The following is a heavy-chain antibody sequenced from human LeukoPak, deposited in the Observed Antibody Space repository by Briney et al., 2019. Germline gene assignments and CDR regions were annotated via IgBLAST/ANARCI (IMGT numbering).Heavy chain of an antibody. J-gene: IGHJ5*02. Sequence: GGSLRLSWAAPGFTLGNYGMHWVRQARGKGREWVALISFDGSQKYYADSVKGRFTISRDNSKSTVYLQMNSLRVEDAAVYYCSKDLTSDFGGDLDPWGQGTLVTVSS. CDR1: GFTLGNYG. CDR3: SKDLTSDFGGDLDP. V-gene: IGHV3-30*02. CDR2: ISFDGSQK. D-gene: IGHD3-10*01.